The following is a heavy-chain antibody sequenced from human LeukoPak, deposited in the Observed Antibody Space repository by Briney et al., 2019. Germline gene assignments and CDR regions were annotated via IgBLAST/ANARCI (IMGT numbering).Heavy chain of an antibody. D-gene: IGHD3-10*02. CDR2: TSYDGSKK. CDR1: GFTFRAHS. CDR3: ANWPRVRGNAFDI. Sequence: GGSLRLSCAASGFTFRAHSMHWVRQAPGKGLEWVAFTSYDGSKKYYGDSVKGRFTISRDNSKNTLYLQMNSLRAEDTAVYYCANWPRVRGNAFDIWGQGTMVTVSS. V-gene: IGHV3-30-3*01. J-gene: IGHJ3*02.